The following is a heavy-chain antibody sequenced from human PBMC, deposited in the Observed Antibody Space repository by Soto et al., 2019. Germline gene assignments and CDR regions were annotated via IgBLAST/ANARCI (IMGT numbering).Heavy chain of an antibody. V-gene: IGHV1-69*02. CDR2: IIPILDIT. D-gene: IGHD3-16*01. CDR1: GGPFGSYS. Sequence: QVQLVQSGPEMRAPGSSVKVSCKASGGPFGSYSISWVRQAPGQGLQWMGRIIPILDITNYAHKFQGRVTLTADKSTRTAYMDMSSLRSDATAVYYCARGRNMDYDTPPDRYYYMDVWGQGTAVTFSS. CDR3: ARGRNMDYDTPPDRYYYMDV. J-gene: IGHJ6*03.